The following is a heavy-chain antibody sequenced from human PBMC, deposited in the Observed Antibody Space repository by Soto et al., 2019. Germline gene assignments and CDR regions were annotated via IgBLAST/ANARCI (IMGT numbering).Heavy chain of an antibody. V-gene: IGHV4-39*01. D-gene: IGHD6-13*01. CDR2: IYYSGST. J-gene: IGHJ4*02. CDR3: ARGIAAAGDLDY. Sequence: QLQLQESGPGLVKPSETLSLTCTVSGGSISSSSYYWGWIRQPPGKGLEWIGSIYYSGSTYYNPSRKSRVTISVETSKNQFSLKLSSVTAADTAVYYCARGIAAAGDLDYWGQGTLVTVSS. CDR1: GGSISSSSYY.